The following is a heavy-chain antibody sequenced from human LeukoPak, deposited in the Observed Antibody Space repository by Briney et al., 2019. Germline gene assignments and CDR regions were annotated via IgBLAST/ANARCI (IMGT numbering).Heavy chain of an antibody. J-gene: IGHJ4*02. CDR2: INPSGGST. CDR1: GYTFTSYY. Sequence: ASVKVSCKASGYTFTSYYMHWVRQAPGQGLEWMGIINPSGGSTSYAQKFQGRVTITADKATSTAYMELSSLRSEDTAVYYCAIKPTEGYCSGGSCLDYWGQGTLVTVSS. CDR3: AIKPTEGYCSGGSCLDY. D-gene: IGHD2-15*01. V-gene: IGHV1-46*01.